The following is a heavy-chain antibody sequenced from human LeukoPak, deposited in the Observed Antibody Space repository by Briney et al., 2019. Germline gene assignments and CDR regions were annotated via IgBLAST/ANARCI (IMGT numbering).Heavy chain of an antibody. J-gene: IGHJ4*02. CDR2: ISAYKGNT. CDR1: GYTFISYG. Sequence: GASVKVSCKASGYTFISYGISWVRQAPGQGLEWMGWISAYKGNTNYAQMLQGRVTMTTDTSTSTAYMELRSLRSDDTAVYYCARRATAMASNDYWGQGTLVTVSS. CDR3: ARRATAMASNDY. V-gene: IGHV1-18*01. D-gene: IGHD5-18*01.